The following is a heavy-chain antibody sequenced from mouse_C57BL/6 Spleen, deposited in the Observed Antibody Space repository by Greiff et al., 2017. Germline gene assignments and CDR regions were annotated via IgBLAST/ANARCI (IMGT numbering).Heavy chain of an antibody. D-gene: IGHD2-3*01. J-gene: IGHJ3*01. CDR1: GYTFTDYY. CDR3: ARSYDPWFAY. CDR2: IYPGSGNT. Sequence: VQLQQSGAELVRPGASVKLSCKASGYTFTDYYINWVKQRPGQGLEWIARIYPGSGNTYYNEKFKGKATLTAEKSSSTAYMQLSSLTSEDSAVYFCARSYDPWFAYWGQGTLVTVSA. V-gene: IGHV1-76*01.